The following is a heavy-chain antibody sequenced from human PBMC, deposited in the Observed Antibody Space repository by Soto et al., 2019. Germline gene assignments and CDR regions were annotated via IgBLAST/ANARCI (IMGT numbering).Heavy chain of an antibody. CDR1: GFTISDSW. CDR2: IKPDESEK. CDR3: VRGGSNYAS. D-gene: IGHD4-4*01. Sequence: EVQLVESGGGLVQPGGSLRLSCTASGFTISDSWMTWVHQAPGKGLEWVARIKPDESEKKYADSVKGRFSISRDNAKNSMYLQMDSLRGEDTAVYYCVRGGSNYASWGQGTLVTVSS. J-gene: IGHJ5*02. V-gene: IGHV3-7*01.